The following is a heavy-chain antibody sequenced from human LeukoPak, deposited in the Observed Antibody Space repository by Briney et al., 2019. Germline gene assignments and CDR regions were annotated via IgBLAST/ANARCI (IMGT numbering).Heavy chain of an antibody. CDR1: GFTFSSYD. J-gene: IGHJ4*02. D-gene: IGHD3-10*01. CDR2: IGTAGDT. CDR3: ARARPHYYGSGSYGGAFDY. Sequence: GGSLRLSCAASGFTFSSYDMHWVRQATGKGLEWVSAIGTAGDTYYPGSVKGRLTISRENAKNSLYLQMNSLRAGDTAVYYCARARPHYYGSGSYGGAFDYWGQGTLVTVSS. V-gene: IGHV3-13*04.